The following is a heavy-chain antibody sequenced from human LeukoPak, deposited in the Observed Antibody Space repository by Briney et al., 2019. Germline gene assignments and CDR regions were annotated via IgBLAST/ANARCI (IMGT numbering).Heavy chain of an antibody. CDR3: AKDQTGTTCFDY. D-gene: IGHD1-7*01. Sequence: GGSLRLSCAASGFTVSSNYMSWVRQAPGKGLEWVSVIYSGGSTYYADSVKGRFTISRDNSKNTLYLQMNSLRAEDTAVYYCAKDQTGTTCFDYWGQGTLVTVSS. CDR2: IYSGGST. J-gene: IGHJ4*02. V-gene: IGHV3-66*01. CDR1: GFTVSSNY.